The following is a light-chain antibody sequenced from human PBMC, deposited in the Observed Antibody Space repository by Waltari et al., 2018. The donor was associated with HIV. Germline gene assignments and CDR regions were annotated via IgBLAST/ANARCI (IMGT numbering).Light chain of an antibody. V-gene: IGKV1-12*01. Sequence: EIQMTQSPPSVSAFVGDRVTITCRASQGISNLLAWYQQKLCKAPKLLIYSASTLQSGVPSRFSGSGSGTDFTLTISGLQPEDLATYYCQQANSFPVTFGPGTKVEIK. CDR3: QQANSFPVT. CDR2: SAS. J-gene: IGKJ3*01. CDR1: QGISNL.